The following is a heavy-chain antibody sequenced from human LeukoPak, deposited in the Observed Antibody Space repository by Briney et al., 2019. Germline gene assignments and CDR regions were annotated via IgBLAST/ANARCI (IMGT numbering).Heavy chain of an antibody. J-gene: IGHJ5*01. CDR1: GFTFNNYA. CDR2: ISASGGTT. D-gene: IGHD2-2*01. Sequence: GGSLRLSCAASGFTFNNYAMSWVRQAPGKGLEWVSAISASGGTTYYADSVKGRFTISRDNSENTLFLQMNSLRAEDTAVYYCAKEPREYCSSTSCPNWFDYWGQGTLVTVSS. CDR3: AKEPREYCSSTSCPNWFDY. V-gene: IGHV3-23*01.